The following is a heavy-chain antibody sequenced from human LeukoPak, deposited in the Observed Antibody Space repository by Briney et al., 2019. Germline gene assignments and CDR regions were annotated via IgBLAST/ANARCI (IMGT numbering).Heavy chain of an antibody. D-gene: IGHD6-6*01. V-gene: IGHV3-48*03. CDR2: ISSSGNTI. CDR1: GFAFNTYA. J-gene: IGHJ4*02. CDR3: ATVGRSTRPGY. Sequence: GGSLRLSCAASGFAFNTYAMIWVRQAPGKGLEWLSYISSSGNTIYYADSVKGRFTISRDNVKNSLYLQMNSLRAEDTAVYYCATVGRSTRPGYWGQGTLVTVSS.